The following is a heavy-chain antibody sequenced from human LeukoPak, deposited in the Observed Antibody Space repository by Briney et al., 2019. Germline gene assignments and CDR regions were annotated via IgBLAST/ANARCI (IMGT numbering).Heavy chain of an antibody. CDR2: IYYSGST. V-gene: IGHV4-59*12. CDR3: ARAGGYGLIDY. D-gene: IGHD5-18*01. Sequence: PSETLSLTCTVSGGSISSYYWSWIRQPPGKGLEWIGYIYYSGSTYYNPSLKSRVTISLDTSKNQFSLKVGSMTAADTAVYYCARAGGYGLIDYWGQGTMVTVSS. J-gene: IGHJ4*02. CDR1: GGSISSYY.